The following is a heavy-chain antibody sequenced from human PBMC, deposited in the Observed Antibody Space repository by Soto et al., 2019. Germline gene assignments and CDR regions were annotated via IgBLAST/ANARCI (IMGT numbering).Heavy chain of an antibody. Sequence: QVQLQQWGAGLLKPSETLSLTCAVYGGSFSGYYWSWIRQPPGKGLEWIGEINHSGSTNYNPSLNIRLPISVDTSKNQFSLKLSSVTAADTAVYYCARGGWLAYDYWGQGTLVTVSS. CDR1: GGSFSGYY. V-gene: IGHV4-34*01. CDR3: ARGGWLAYDY. D-gene: IGHD6-19*01. CDR2: INHSGST. J-gene: IGHJ4*02.